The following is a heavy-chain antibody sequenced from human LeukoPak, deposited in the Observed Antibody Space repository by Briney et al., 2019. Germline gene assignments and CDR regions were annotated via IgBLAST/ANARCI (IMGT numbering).Heavy chain of an antibody. CDR1: GDSVNIYS. J-gene: IGHJ6*03. CDR3: ARSSTTDANHYYYYYMDV. V-gene: IGHV4-59*02. D-gene: IGHD2-2*01. CDR2: MYYSGTT. Sequence: SETLSLTCTVSGDSVNIYSWNWIRQSPGKRLEWIAYMYYSGTTNYNPSLENRVAISLDLSRHQFSLRLNSVTAADTAVYYCARSSTTDANHYYYYYMDVWGRGTTVTVSS.